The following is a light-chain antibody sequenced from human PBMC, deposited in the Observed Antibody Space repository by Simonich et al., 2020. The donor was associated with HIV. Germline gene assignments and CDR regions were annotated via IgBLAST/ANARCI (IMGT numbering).Light chain of an antibody. CDR1: QSILYSSNNKNY. J-gene: IGKJ5*01. Sequence: DIVMTQSPDSLAVSLGERATIKCKSSQSILYSSNNKNYLAWYQQKLGQPPKLLIYWASTRESGVPDRFRGSGSGTDFTLTISSLQAEDVAVYYCQQYYSSPLITFGQGTRLEIK. CDR3: QQYYSSPLIT. V-gene: IGKV4-1*01. CDR2: WAS.